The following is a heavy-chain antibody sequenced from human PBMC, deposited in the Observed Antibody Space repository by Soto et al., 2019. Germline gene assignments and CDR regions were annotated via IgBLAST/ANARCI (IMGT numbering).Heavy chain of an antibody. Sequence: KPSETLSLTCTVSGGSISSYYWSWIRQPPGKGLEWIGYIYYSGSTNYNPSLKSRVTISVDTSKNQFSLKLSSVTAADTAVYYCARAILSYYDSSGYCYFDYWGQGTLVTVSS. D-gene: IGHD3-22*01. CDR2: IYYSGST. CDR3: ARAILSYYDSSGYCYFDY. CDR1: GGSISSYY. V-gene: IGHV4-59*01. J-gene: IGHJ4*02.